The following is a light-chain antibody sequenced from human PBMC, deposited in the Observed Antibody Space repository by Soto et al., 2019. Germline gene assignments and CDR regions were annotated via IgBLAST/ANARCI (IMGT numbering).Light chain of an antibody. CDR2: AAS. J-gene: IGKJ4*01. CDR3: QQSYSTPPT. CDR1: RGISSN. Sequence: DIKITKSPSSLSESLGDRFTIICRAIRGISSNLNWYQQKPGKAPKLLIYAASSLQSGVPSRFSGSGSGTDFTLTISSLQPEDFATYYCQQSYSTPPTFGGGTKVEIK. V-gene: IGKV1-39*01.